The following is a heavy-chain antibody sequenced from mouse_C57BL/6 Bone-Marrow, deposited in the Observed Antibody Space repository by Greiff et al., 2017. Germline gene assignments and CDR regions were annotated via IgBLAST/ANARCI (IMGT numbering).Heavy chain of an antibody. CDR3: ARPLFYYGNQYYFDY. Sequence: VQVVESGPELVKPGASVKISCKASGYSFTSYYIHWVKQRPGQGLEWLGWIYPGSGNTKYNEKFKGKATLTADTSSSTAYMQLSSLTSEDSAVYYCARPLFYYGNQYYFDYWGQGTTLTVSS. V-gene: IGHV1-66*01. CDR1: GYSFTSYY. J-gene: IGHJ2*01. D-gene: IGHD2-1*01. CDR2: IYPGSGNT.